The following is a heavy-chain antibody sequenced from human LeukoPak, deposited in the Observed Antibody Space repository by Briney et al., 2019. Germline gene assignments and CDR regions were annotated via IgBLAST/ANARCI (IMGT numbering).Heavy chain of an antibody. D-gene: IGHD2-15*01. V-gene: IGHV3-72*01. Sequence: GGSLRLSCAASGFTFSDHYMDWVRQAPGKGLEWVGRIRNKANSYTTEYAASVKGRFTISRDDSKNSLYLQMNSLKTEDTAVYYCARTSSYYAFDIWGQGTMVTVSS. CDR1: GFTFSDHY. CDR3: ARTSSYYAFDI. CDR2: IRNKANSYTT. J-gene: IGHJ3*02.